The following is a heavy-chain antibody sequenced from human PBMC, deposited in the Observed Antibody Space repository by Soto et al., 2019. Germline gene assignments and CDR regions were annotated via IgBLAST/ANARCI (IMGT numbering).Heavy chain of an antibody. D-gene: IGHD2-15*01. CDR3: ARDSNEYCSGRSCYIVGGN. Sequence: QVPLVQSGAEVKKPGASVKVSCKASGYTFTSYGISWVRQAPGQGLEWMGWISAYNGNTNYAQKLQGRVTMTTDTSTSTAYMELRSLRSDDTAVYYCARDSNEYCSGRSCYIVGGNWGQGTLVTVSS. J-gene: IGHJ4*02. CDR1: GYTFTSYG. V-gene: IGHV1-18*01. CDR2: ISAYNGNT.